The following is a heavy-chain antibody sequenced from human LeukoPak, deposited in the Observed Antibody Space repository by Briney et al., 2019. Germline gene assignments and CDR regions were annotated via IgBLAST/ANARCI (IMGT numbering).Heavy chain of an antibody. Sequence: PSGTLSLTCAVSGGSISSSNWWSWVRQPPGKGLEWIGEIYHSGSTNYNPSLKSRVTISVDKSKNQFSLKLSSVTAADTAVYYCARNRYDFWIRDYYYMDVWGKGTTVTVSS. CDR2: IYHSGST. J-gene: IGHJ6*03. V-gene: IGHV4-4*02. CDR1: GGSISSSNW. CDR3: ARNRYDFWIRDYYYMDV. D-gene: IGHD3-3*01.